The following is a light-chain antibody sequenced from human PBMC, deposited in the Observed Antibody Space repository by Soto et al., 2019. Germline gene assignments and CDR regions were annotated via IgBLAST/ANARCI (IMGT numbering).Light chain of an antibody. CDR3: QQANSFPLT. J-gene: IGKJ4*01. CDR1: QGVRNY. CDR2: AAS. V-gene: IGKV1-12*01. Sequence: DIQMTQSPSSVSASVGDRGSITCRASQGVRNYLAWYQHKSGKAPKLLIYAASSLQSGVPSRFSGSGSGTDFTLTINSLQPEDFATYFCQQANSFPLTFGGGTKVEIK.